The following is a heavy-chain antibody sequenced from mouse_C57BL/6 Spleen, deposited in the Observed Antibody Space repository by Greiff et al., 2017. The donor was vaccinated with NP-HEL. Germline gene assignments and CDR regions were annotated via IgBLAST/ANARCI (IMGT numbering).Heavy chain of an antibody. CDR3: ARCTTGFDAMDY. V-gene: IGHV1-64*01. D-gene: IGHD1-1*01. Sequence: QVQLQQPGAELVKPGASVKLSCKASGYTFTSYWMHWVKQRPGQGLEWIGMIHPNSGSTNYNEKFKSKATLTVDKSSSTAYMQLSSLTSEDSAVYYCARCTTGFDAMDYWGQGTSVTVSS. CDR1: GYTFTSYW. CDR2: IHPNSGST. J-gene: IGHJ4*01.